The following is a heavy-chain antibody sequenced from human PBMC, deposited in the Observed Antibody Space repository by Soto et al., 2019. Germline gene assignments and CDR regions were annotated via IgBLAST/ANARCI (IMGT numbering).Heavy chain of an antibody. CDR2: ISWNSGTI. CDR1: GFSFDDYA. D-gene: IGHD2-8*02. CDR3: AKSTGGTANGMGV. J-gene: IGHJ6*02. V-gene: IGHV3-9*01. Sequence: EVQVVESGGGLVQPGRSLRLSCAASGFSFDDYAMHWVRQAPGQGLEWVSGISWNSGTIGYADSVKGRFTISRDNAKNSLDLQMNSLRAEDTALYYCAKSTGGTANGMGVWGQGTTVTVSS.